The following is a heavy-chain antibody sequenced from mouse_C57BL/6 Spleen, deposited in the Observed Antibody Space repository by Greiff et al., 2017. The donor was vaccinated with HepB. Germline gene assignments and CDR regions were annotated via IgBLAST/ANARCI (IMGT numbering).Heavy chain of an antibody. J-gene: IGHJ2*01. CDR1: GYTFTSYW. V-gene: IGHV1-69*01. CDR2: IDPSDSYT. D-gene: IGHD4-1*01. Sequence: VQLQQPGAELVMPGASVKLSCKASGYTFTSYWMHWVKQRPGQGLEWIGEIDPSDSYTNYNQKFKGKSTLTVDKSSSTAYMQLSSLTSEDSAVYYCARLANWDPPDYWGQGTTLTVSS. CDR3: ARLANWDPPDY.